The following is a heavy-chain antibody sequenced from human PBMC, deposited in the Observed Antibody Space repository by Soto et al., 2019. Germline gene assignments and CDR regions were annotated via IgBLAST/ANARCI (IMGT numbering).Heavy chain of an antibody. D-gene: IGHD3-10*01. J-gene: IGHJ5*02. Sequence: QVQLQESGPGLVKPSETLSLTCTVSGGSISSYYWSWIRQPPGKGLEWIGYIYYRGSTNYNPSLKSRVYLSIDRPTNQSPLKLSSVTGADTAVYYCGTHGSGRYAQFDPWGQGTPVTVSS. CDR2: IYYRGST. V-gene: IGHV4-59*01. CDR1: GGSISSYY. CDR3: GTHGSGRYAQFDP.